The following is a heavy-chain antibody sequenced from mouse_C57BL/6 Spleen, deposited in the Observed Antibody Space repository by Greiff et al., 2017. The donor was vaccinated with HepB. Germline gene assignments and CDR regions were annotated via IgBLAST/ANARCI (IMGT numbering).Heavy chain of an antibody. Sequence: EVQLQESGPGLVKPSQSLSLTCSVTGYSITSGYYWYWIRQFPGNKLEWMGYISYDGSNNYNPSLKNRISITRDTSKNQFFLKLNSVTTEDTATYYCARHYYYGSFDYWGQGTTLTVSS. D-gene: IGHD1-1*01. CDR2: ISYDGSN. CDR1: GYSITSGYY. V-gene: IGHV3-6*01. CDR3: ARHYYYGSFDY. J-gene: IGHJ2*01.